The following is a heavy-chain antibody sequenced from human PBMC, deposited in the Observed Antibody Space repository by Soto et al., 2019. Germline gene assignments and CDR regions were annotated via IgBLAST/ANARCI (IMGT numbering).Heavy chain of an antibody. D-gene: IGHD2-2*01. CDR2: IYYSGST. CDR1: GGSISSYY. V-gene: IGHV4-59*01. J-gene: IGHJ5*02. Sequence: PSETLSLTCTVSGGSISSYYWSWIRQPPGKGLEWIGYIYYSGSTNYNPSLKSRVTISVDTSKNQFSLKLSSVTAADTAVYYCARDGRCSSTSCYHWFDPWGQGTLVTVSS. CDR3: ARDGRCSSTSCYHWFDP.